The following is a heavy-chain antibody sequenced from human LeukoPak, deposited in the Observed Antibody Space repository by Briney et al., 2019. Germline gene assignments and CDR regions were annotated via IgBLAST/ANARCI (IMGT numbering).Heavy chain of an antibody. Sequence: GGSLRLSCAASGFTFSSYGINWVRQAPGKGLEWVSYISSSSSAINYADSVRGRFTISRDNAKNSLYLQMNSLRPEDTAVYYCARGGAARPDYWGQGTLVTVSS. CDR1: GFTFSSYG. D-gene: IGHD6-6*01. V-gene: IGHV3-48*01. CDR3: ARGGAARPDY. J-gene: IGHJ4*02. CDR2: ISSSSSAI.